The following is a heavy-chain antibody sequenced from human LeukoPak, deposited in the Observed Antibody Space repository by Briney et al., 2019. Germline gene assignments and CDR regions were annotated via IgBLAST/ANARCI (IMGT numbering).Heavy chain of an antibody. CDR3: ARESYCSGGSCYSGRAFDI. Sequence: GGSLRLSCAASGFTFSGYWMHWVRQAPGKGLVWVSRIKNDGSSTYYADSVKGRLTISRDNAKNTLYLQMNSLRAEDTAVYYCARESYCSGGSCYSGRAFDIWGQGTMVTVSS. J-gene: IGHJ3*02. CDR2: IKNDGSST. V-gene: IGHV3-74*01. D-gene: IGHD2-15*01. CDR1: GFTFSGYW.